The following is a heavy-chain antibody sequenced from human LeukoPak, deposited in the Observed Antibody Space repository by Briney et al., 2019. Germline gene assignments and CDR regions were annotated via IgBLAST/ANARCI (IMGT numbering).Heavy chain of an antibody. D-gene: IGHD3-3*01. J-gene: IGHJ4*02. CDR3: AKGHDDFRQFDY. V-gene: IGHV1-69*01. CDR2: IIPIFGTG. Sequence: SVKVSCTASGGTLANYAISWVRKPPGQRLEWMGGIIPIFGTGDSAQKFQGRLTITADESTRTTYMELSSLRSEDTAVYYCAKGHDDFRQFDYWGQGTLVTVSS. CDR1: GGTLANYA.